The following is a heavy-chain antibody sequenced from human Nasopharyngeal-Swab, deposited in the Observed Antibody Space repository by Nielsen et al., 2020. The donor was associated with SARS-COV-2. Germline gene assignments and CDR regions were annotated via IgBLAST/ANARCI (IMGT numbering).Heavy chain of an antibody. CDR3: ARDLDCSSSDCYLDAFDI. CDR1: GFTFSTYW. Sequence: EGSLRLSCAASGFTFSTYWMHWVRQAPGKGLVWVPRINSEGSSTTYADSVKGRFTISRDNAKNTLSLQMNSLRVEDTAVYYCARDLDCSSSDCYLDAFDIWGQGTAVTVSS. D-gene: IGHD2-2*01. J-gene: IGHJ3*02. CDR2: INSEGSST. V-gene: IGHV3-74*01.